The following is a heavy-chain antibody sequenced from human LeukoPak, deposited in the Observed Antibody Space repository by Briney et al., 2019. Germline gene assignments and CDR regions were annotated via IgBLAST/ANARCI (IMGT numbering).Heavy chain of an antibody. V-gene: IGHV5-51*01. D-gene: IGHD6-19*01. CDR1: GFRFTSQW. J-gene: IGHJ6*03. Sequence: GQSVKISCRGSGFRFTSQWIGWVRQMPGKGLEWMGTIYPGDSDTTYSPSLQGHFSISADKSINTAYLQWSSLRASDTAMYYCARLSFASGWRYMDVWGKGTTVTVYS. CDR2: IYPGDSDT. CDR3: ARLSFASGWRYMDV.